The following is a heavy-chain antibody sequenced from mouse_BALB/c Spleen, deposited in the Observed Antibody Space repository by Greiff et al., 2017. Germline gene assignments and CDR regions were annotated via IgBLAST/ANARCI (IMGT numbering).Heavy chain of an antibody. CDR1: GYSITSDYA. CDR2: ISYSGST. J-gene: IGHJ4*01. CDR3: ATWYYAMDY. V-gene: IGHV3-2*02. Sequence: EVQGVESGPGLVKPSQSLSLTCTVTGYSITSDYAWNWIRQFPGNKLEWMGYISYSGSTSYNPSLKSRISITRDTSKNQFFLQLNSVTTEDTATYYCATWYYAMDYWGQGTSVTVSS.